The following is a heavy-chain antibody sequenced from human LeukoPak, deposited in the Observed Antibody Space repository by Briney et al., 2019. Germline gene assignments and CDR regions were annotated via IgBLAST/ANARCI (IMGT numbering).Heavy chain of an antibody. J-gene: IGHJ4*02. CDR1: GFTFSSYG. CDR2: IRYDGSNK. Sequence: PGGSLRLSCAASGFTFSSYGMHWVRQAPGKGLEWVAFIRYDGSNKYYADSVKGRFTVSRDNSKNTLYLQMNSLRAEDTAVYYCAKESGEPYYFDYWGQGTLVTVSS. D-gene: IGHD1-26*01. CDR3: AKESGEPYYFDY. V-gene: IGHV3-30*02.